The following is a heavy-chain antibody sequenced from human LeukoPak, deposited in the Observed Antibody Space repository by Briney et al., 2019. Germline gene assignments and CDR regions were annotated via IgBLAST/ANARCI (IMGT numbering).Heavy chain of an antibody. CDR3: ARHLRLWQNWFDP. Sequence: GESLKISCQGSGSRFTNYWIGWVRQMPGKGPEWMGIIYPGDSDTRYSPSFQGQVTISADKSISTAYLQWSSLKASDTAMYYCARHLRLWQNWFDPWGQGTLVTVSS. V-gene: IGHV5-51*01. J-gene: IGHJ5*02. D-gene: IGHD5-18*01. CDR2: IYPGDSDT. CDR1: GSRFTNYW.